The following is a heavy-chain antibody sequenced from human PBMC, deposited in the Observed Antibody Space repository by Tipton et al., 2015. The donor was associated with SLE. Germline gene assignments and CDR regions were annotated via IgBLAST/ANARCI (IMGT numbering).Heavy chain of an antibody. CDR2: INHSGST. J-gene: IGHJ4*02. CDR1: GGSFSSYY. CDR3: ARGEVGTIAAAPIDYFDY. Sequence: TLSLTCAVYGGSFSSYYWSWIRQPPGKGLEWIGEINHSGSTNYNPSLKSRVTISVDTSKNQFSLKLSSVTAADTAVYYCARGEVGTIAAAPIDYFDYWGQGTLVTVSS. D-gene: IGHD6-25*01. V-gene: IGHV4-34*01.